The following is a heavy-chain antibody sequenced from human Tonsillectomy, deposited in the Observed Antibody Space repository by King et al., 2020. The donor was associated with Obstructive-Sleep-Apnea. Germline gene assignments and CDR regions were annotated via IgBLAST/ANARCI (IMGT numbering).Heavy chain of an antibody. V-gene: IGHV3-30-3*01. CDR3: ARDRPGSIDY. CDR2: ISNDGSNK. Sequence: VQLVESGGGVVQPWRSLRLPCAASGFTFSSYAMHWVRQAPGKGLEWVAIISNDGSNKYYADSVKGRFTISRDNSENTLYLQMNSLRAEDTAVYYCARDRPGSIDYWGQGTLVTVSS. CDR1: GFTFSSYA. D-gene: IGHD1-14*01. J-gene: IGHJ4*02.